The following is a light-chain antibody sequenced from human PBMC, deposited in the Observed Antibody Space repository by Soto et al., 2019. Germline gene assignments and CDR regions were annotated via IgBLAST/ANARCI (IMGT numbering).Light chain of an antibody. CDR1: QSINNC. CDR2: AAS. Sequence: DIQMTQSPSSLSASVGDRVTITCRASQSINNCLSWFQQNPGKAPKLLIYAASSLQSGDPSRFSGSGSGTDFILTIDSLQPEDFATYFCHQTYIAPATFGQGTKVGVK. J-gene: IGKJ1*01. V-gene: IGKV1-39*01. CDR3: HQTYIAPAT.